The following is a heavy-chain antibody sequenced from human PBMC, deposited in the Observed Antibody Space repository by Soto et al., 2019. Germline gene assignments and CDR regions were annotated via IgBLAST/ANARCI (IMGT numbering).Heavy chain of an antibody. V-gene: IGHV3-23*01. CDR2: ISGSGGST. D-gene: IGHD2-15*01. Sequence: PGGSLRLSCAASGFTFSSYAMSWVRQAPGKGLEWVSAISGSGGSTYYADSVKGRFTISRDNSKNTLYLQMNSLRAEDTAVYYCAKAIGHTGSFFYYYGMDVWGQGTTVTVSS. J-gene: IGHJ6*02. CDR1: GFTFSSYA. CDR3: AKAIGHTGSFFYYYGMDV.